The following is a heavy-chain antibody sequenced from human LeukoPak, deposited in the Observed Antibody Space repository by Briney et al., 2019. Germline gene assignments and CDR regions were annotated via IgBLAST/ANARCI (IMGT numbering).Heavy chain of an antibody. V-gene: IGHV1-3*01. CDR2: INAGNGNT. D-gene: IGHD4-17*01. Sequence: GASVKVSCKASGYTFTSYAMHWVRQAPGQRLEWMGWINAGNGNTNYAQKLQGRVTMTTDTSTSTAYMELRSLRSDDTAVYYCARVATVTTGAILYYFDYWGQGTLVTVSS. CDR1: GYTFTSYA. J-gene: IGHJ4*02. CDR3: ARVATVTTGAILYYFDY.